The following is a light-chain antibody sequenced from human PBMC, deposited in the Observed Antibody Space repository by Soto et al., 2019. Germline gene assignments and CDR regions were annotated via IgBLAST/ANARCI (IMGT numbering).Light chain of an antibody. J-gene: IGLJ2*01. CDR3: AAWDDSLNGPV. CDR1: SSNIGNNT. V-gene: IGLV1-44*01. Sequence: QAVVTQPPSASGTPGQRVTISCSGSSSNIGNNTVNWYQQLPGTAPKLLIYTNIQRPSGVPDRFSGSKSGTSASLAISGLQSEDEADYYCAAWDDSLNGPVFGGGTKLTVL. CDR2: TNI.